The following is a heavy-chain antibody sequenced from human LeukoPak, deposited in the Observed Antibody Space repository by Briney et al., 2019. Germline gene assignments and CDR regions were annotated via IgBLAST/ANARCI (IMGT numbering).Heavy chain of an antibody. CDR1: VGSISSSSYS. D-gene: IGHD3-10*01. CDR2: IYYTGST. CDR3: ARHELYHYGSGSQRYFDY. V-gene: IGHV4-39*01. J-gene: IGHJ4*02. Sequence: SETLSLTCTVSVGSISSSSYSWGWIRQPPGQGLEWIGSIYYTGSTYYNPSLKSRVTISVDTSKDQFSLKLSAVTAADTAIYYCARHELYHYGSGSQRYFDYWGQGTEVTVSS.